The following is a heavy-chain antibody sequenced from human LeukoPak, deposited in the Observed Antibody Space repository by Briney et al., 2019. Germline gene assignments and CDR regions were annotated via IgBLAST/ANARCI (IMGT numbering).Heavy chain of an antibody. Sequence: GGSLRLSCAASGFTFSSYRMNWVRQAPGKGLERVSYISSSSSTIYYADSVKGRFTISRDNAKNSLYLQMNSLRAEDTAVYYCARSSRELGGYAPWELMPPFDYWGQGTLVTVSS. CDR2: ISSSSSTI. CDR3: ARSSRELGGYAPWELMPPFDY. V-gene: IGHV3-48*01. D-gene: IGHD1-7*01. J-gene: IGHJ4*02. CDR1: GFTFSSYR.